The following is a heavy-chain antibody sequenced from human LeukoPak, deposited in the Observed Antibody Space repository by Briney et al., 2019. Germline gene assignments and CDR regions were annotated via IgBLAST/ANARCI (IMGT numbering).Heavy chain of an antibody. J-gene: IGHJ5*02. CDR1: GGTFSSYA. D-gene: IGHD2-2*01. CDR3: ARGVVPAAINWFDP. V-gene: IGHV1-69*05. CDR2: IIPIFGTT. Sequence: SVKVSCKASGGTFSSYAISWVRQAPGQGLEWMGGIIPIFGTTNYAQKFQGRVTITTDESTSTAYMELSSLRSEDTAVYYCARGVVPAAINWFDPWGQGTLVTVSS.